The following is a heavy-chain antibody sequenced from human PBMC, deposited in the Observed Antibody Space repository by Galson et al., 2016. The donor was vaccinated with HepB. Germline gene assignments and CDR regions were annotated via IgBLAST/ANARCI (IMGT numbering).Heavy chain of an antibody. CDR1: GGSISSLGHY. Sequence: TLSLTCTVPGGSISSLGHYWTWIRQNPEKGLQWIGYMYYSGNSHYNPSLKSRVIISIDTSNNQFSLKLSSVTAADTAVYFCARSNYHHTSRDFDTWGQGTVITVSS. D-gene: IGHD1-7*01. V-gene: IGHV4-31*03. J-gene: IGHJ3*02. CDR3: ARSNYHHTSRDFDT. CDR2: MYYSGNS.